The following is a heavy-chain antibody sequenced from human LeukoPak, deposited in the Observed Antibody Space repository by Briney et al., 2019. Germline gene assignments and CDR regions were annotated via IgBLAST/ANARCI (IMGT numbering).Heavy chain of an antibody. Sequence: SVKVSCKASGGTFSSYAISWVRQAPGQGLEWMGRIIPILGIANYAQKFQGRVTITADKSTSTAYMELSSLRSEDTAVYYCARGPAVRFFEWYGAYYFDYWGQGTLVTVSS. V-gene: IGHV1-69*04. D-gene: IGHD3-3*01. J-gene: IGHJ4*02. CDR1: GGTFSSYA. CDR3: ARGPAVRFFEWYGAYYFDY. CDR2: IIPILGIA.